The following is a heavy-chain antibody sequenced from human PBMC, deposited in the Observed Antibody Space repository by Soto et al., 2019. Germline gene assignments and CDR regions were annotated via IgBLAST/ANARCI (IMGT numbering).Heavy chain of an antibody. V-gene: IGHV1-69*02. CDR2: IIPLLNMA. CDR1: GGTFSSYS. CDR3: ARGVDTGGS. J-gene: IGHJ5*02. D-gene: IGHD2-8*02. Sequence: QVQLVQSGAEVKKPGSSVKVSCKASGGTFSSYSISWVRQAPGQGLEWMGRIIPLLNMANYARKFQGRVTITADKSTSTAYMELSSLRSEDTAVYYCARGVDTGGSWGQGTLVTVSS.